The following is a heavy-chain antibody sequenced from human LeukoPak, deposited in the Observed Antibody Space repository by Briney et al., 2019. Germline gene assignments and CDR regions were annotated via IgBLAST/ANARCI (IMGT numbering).Heavy chain of an antibody. Sequence: PSETLSLTCTVSGYSISSGYYWGWIRQPPGKGLEWIGSIYHSGSTYYNPSLKSRVTISVDTSKNQFSLKLGSVTAADTAVYFCAKAGWRGGGTFNEFDPWGQGTLVTVSS. CDR1: GYSISSGYY. D-gene: IGHD3-16*01. CDR3: AKAGWRGGGTFNEFDP. CDR2: IYHSGST. J-gene: IGHJ5*02. V-gene: IGHV4-38-2*02.